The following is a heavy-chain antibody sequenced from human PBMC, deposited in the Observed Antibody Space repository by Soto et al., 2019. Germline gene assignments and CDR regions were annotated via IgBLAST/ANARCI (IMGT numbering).Heavy chain of an antibody. CDR2: TYYRSKWYN. Sequence: PSQTLSLTCAISGDSVSSNSAAWNWIRQSPSRGLEWLGRTYYRSKWYNDYAVSVKSRITINPDTSKNQFSLQLNSVTPEDTAVYYCARDLCSSTSCYASFNWFDPWGQGTPVTVSS. CDR1: GDSVSSNSAA. CDR3: ARDLCSSTSCYASFNWFDP. J-gene: IGHJ5*02. V-gene: IGHV6-1*01. D-gene: IGHD2-2*01.